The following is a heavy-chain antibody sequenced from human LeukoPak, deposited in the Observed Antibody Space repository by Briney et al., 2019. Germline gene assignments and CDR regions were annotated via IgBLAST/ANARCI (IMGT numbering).Heavy chain of an antibody. D-gene: IGHD6-13*01. V-gene: IGHV3-23*01. CDR2: MSNSGGST. Sequence: GGSLRLSCAASGFTFSSYGMTWVRQAPGKGLEWVSSMSNSGGSTYYAASVKGRFTISRDNSKNTLYLQMNSLRAEDTAVYYCAKSLSHSSSWYPSHFDYWGQGTLVTVSS. CDR1: GFTFSSYG. J-gene: IGHJ4*02. CDR3: AKSLSHSSSWYPSHFDY.